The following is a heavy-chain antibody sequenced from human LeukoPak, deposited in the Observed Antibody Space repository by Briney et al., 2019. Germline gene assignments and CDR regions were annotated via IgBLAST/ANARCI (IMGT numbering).Heavy chain of an antibody. CDR3: TKDPGVTMFRGVIITHFDY. J-gene: IGHJ4*02. CDR1: GFTFSSYA. D-gene: IGHD3-10*01. Sequence: PGGSLRLSCAASGFTFSSYAMSWVRQAPGKGLEWVSAISGSGGSTYYADSVKGRFTISRDNSKNTLYLQMNSLRAEDTAVYYCTKDPGVTMFRGVIITHFDYWGQGTLVTVSS. V-gene: IGHV3-23*01. CDR2: ISGSGGST.